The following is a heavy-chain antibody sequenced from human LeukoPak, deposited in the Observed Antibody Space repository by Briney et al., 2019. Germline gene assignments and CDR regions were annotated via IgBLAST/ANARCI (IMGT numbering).Heavy chain of an antibody. CDR2: IYPDDSDT. D-gene: IGHD1-26*01. V-gene: IGHV5-51*01. Sequence: GESLKISCKASRYNFAGYWIGWVRQMPGKGLEWMGIIYPDDSDTRYSPSFQGQVTISADKSISTAYLQWSSLRASDTAMYYCARQAMVGATTPYNWFDPWGQGTLVTVSS. J-gene: IGHJ5*02. CDR3: ARQAMVGATTPYNWFDP. CDR1: RYNFAGYW.